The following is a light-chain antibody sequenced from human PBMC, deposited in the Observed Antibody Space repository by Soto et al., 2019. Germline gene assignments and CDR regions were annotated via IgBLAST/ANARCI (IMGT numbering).Light chain of an antibody. CDR1: QSVSSSY. CDR2: GAS. Sequence: EIVVTQSPGTLSLSGGERATLSCGASQSVSSSYLAWYQQKPGQAPRLLIYGASSRATGIPDRFSGSGSGTDFSLAISSLEPEDLAVYYCQLDCSSPQTFGPGTKVDIK. J-gene: IGKJ1*01. CDR3: QLDCSSPQT. V-gene: IGKV3-20*01.